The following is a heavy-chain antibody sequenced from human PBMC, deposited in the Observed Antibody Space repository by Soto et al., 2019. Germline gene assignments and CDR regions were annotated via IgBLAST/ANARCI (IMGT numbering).Heavy chain of an antibody. CDR2: IFSDNER. Sequence: QVTFKESGPALVKPTETLTLTCTVSGFSLTTGKMGVSWIRQPPGKAPEWLAHIFSDNERSYSTSLQGRLTISKDTSGSQVVLSMTNVDPVDTATYYCARMNVDSYQFYYAMDVWGQGTTVTVSS. CDR3: ARMNVDSYQFYYAMDV. J-gene: IGHJ6*02. CDR1: GFSLTTGKMG. D-gene: IGHD4-17*01. V-gene: IGHV2-26*01.